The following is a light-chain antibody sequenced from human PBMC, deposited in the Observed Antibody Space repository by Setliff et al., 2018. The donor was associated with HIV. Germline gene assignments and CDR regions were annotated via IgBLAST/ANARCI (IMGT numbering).Light chain of an antibody. V-gene: IGLV2-11*01. CDR3: CSYAGNSDV. Sequence: QSVLTQPHSVSGSPGQSVTISCTGTSSDVGGYNYVSWYQQHSDKAPKLMIYDVSKRPSGVPDRFSGSKSGNTASLTISGLQAEDEADYHCCSYAGNSDVFGTGTKVTVL. J-gene: IGLJ1*01. CDR2: DVS. CDR1: SSDVGGYNY.